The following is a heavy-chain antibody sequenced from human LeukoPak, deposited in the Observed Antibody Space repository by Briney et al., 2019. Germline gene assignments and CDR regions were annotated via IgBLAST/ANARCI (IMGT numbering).Heavy chain of an antibody. D-gene: IGHD6-13*01. CDR1: GFTFSNAW. CDR3: TTPEYSSSWYYAFDI. J-gene: IGHJ3*02. Sequence: GGSLRLPCAASGFTFSNAWMSWVRQAPGKGLEWVGRIKGKTDGGTTDYAAPVKGRFTISRDDSKNTLYLQMNSLKTEDTAVYYCTTPEYSSSWYYAFDIWGQGTMVTVSS. CDR2: IKGKTDGGTT. V-gene: IGHV3-15*01.